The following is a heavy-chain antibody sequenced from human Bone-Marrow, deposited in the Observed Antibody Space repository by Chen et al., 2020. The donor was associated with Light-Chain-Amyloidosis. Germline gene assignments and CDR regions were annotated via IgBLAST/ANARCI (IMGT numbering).Heavy chain of an antibody. J-gene: IGHJ4*02. CDR3: VRDGTPTAVSRYFDY. D-gene: IGHD2-21*02. CDR1: GFYFSHYW. Sequence: EVQLVESGGEVVQPGGSLRLSCAASGFYFSHYWMHWVRQAPGKGLVWVSRIRSGGTSAAYVESVKGRFTISRDNAENTVYLQMNSLRVEDTAMYFCVRDGTPTAVSRYFDYWGQGTPVTVSS. CDR2: IRSGGTSA. V-gene: IGHV3-74*01.